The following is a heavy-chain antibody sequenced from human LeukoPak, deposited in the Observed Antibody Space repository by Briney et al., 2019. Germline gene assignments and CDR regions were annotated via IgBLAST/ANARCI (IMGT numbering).Heavy chain of an antibody. CDR3: AREACPYRLCYYDSSGYSLNYYFDY. Sequence: GGSLRLSCAASGFTFSSYAMHWVRQAPGKGLEWVAIISYDGSNKYYADSVKGRFTVSRDNSKNTLYLQMNSLRAEDTAVYYCAREACPYRLCYYDSSGYSLNYYFDYWGQGTLVTVSS. CDR1: GFTFSSYA. J-gene: IGHJ4*02. CDR2: ISYDGSNK. D-gene: IGHD3-22*01. V-gene: IGHV3-30-3*01.